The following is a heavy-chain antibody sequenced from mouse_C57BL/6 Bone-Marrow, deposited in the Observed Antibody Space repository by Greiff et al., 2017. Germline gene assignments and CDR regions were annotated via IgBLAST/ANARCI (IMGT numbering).Heavy chain of an antibody. CDR2: IYPGDGDT. Sequence: QVQLQQSGPELVKPGASVKISCKASGYAFSSSWMNWVKQRPGKGLEWIGRIYPGDGDTNYNGKFKGKATLTADKSSSTAYMQLSSLTSEDSAVYFCARSVYYAVDYWGQGTTLTVSS. V-gene: IGHV1-82*01. J-gene: IGHJ2*01. D-gene: IGHD2-1*01. CDR3: ARSVYYAVDY. CDR1: GYAFSSSW.